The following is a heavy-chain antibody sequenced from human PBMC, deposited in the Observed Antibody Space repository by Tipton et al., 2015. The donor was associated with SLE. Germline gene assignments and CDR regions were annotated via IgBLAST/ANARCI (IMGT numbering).Heavy chain of an antibody. CDR2: IYTSGST. D-gene: IGHD3-10*01. CDR1: GGPISSGSYY. J-gene: IGHJ6*03. V-gene: IGHV4-61*02. Sequence: TLSLTCTVSGGPISSGSYYWSWIRQPAGKGLEWIGRIYTSGSTNYNPSLKSRVTISVDTSKNQFSLKLSSVTAADTAVYYCARESSGYMDVWGKGTTVTVSS. CDR3: ARESSGYMDV.